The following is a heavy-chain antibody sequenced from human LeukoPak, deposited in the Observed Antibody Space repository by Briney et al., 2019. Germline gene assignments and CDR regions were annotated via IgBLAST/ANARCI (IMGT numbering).Heavy chain of an antibody. CDR3: ARSKGYYYYYYMDV. V-gene: IGHV3-20*04. J-gene: IGHJ6*03. CDR1: GFTFDDYG. Sequence: PGGSLRLSCAASGFTFDDYGMSWVRQAPGKGLEWVSGINWNGDSTGYADSVKGRFTISRDNAKNSLYLQVNSLTAEDTALYYCARSKGYYYYYYMDVWGKGTTVTVSS. CDR2: INWNGDST.